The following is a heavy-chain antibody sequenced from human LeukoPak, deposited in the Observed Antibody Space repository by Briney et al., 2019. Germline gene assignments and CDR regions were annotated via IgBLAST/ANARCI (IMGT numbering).Heavy chain of an antibody. CDR1: GGTFSSYA. CDR2: IIPIFGTA. CDR3: ARGPTIFGVVNSLDY. V-gene: IGHV1-69*13. Sequence: SVKVSCKASGGTFSSYAISWVRQAPGQGLEWMGGIIPIFGTANYAQKFQGRVTITADESTSTAYMELSSLRSEDTAVYYCARGPTIFGVVNSLDYWGQGTLVTVSS. J-gene: IGHJ4*02. D-gene: IGHD3-3*01.